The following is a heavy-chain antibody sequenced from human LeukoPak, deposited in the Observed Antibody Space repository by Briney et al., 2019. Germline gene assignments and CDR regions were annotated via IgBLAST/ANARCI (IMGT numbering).Heavy chain of an antibody. CDR3: ARGQQWLEAFDY. J-gene: IGHJ4*02. Sequence: VASVKVSCKASGYTFTGYYIHWVRQAPGQGLQWMGRINPNSGFAHYPQNFQGRLTMTRDTSISTVYMELSRLRSDDTAVYYCARGQQWLEAFDYWGLGTLVTVSS. V-gene: IGHV1-2*02. CDR1: GYTFTGYY. D-gene: IGHD6-19*01. CDR2: INPNSGFA.